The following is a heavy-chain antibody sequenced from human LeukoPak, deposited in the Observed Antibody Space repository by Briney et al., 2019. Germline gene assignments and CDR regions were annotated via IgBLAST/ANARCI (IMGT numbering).Heavy chain of an antibody. Sequence: ASVKVSCKASGYSFVGYGITWVRQAPGQGLEWMGWFNPENGNTNYAQKVQGRVTMTADTSTSTSYMELRSLRSDDTAVYYCARDQYGSGSFDYWGQGTLVTVSS. V-gene: IGHV1-18*01. D-gene: IGHD3-10*01. CDR1: GYSFVGYG. CDR2: FNPENGNT. CDR3: ARDQYGSGSFDY. J-gene: IGHJ4*02.